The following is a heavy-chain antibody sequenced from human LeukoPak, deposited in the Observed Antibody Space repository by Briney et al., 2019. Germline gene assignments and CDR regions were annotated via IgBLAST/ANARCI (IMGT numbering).Heavy chain of an antibody. CDR2: ISSSSNTR. V-gene: IGHV3-48*01. Sequence: GGSLRLSCAASGFTFSSYSMNWVRQAPGKGLEWVSYISSSSNTRYYADSVKGRFTISRDNAKNSLYLQMNSLRAEDTAVYYCATESGTYSGTCFDYWGQGNLVTVSS. CDR1: GFTFSSYS. CDR3: ATESGTYSGTCFDY. D-gene: IGHD1-26*01. J-gene: IGHJ4*02.